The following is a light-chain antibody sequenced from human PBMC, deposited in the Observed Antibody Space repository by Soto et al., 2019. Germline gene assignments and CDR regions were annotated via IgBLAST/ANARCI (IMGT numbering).Light chain of an antibody. V-gene: IGKV1-5*01. J-gene: IGKJ1*01. Sequence: DIQMTQSPSTLSASVGDRVTITCRASQSISSWLAWYQQKPGKAPKLLIYDASSLESGVPSRFSGSGSGTEVTLTISSLQPDDFATFYCQQYQSYSGTFGQGTKVDIK. CDR2: DAS. CDR3: QQYQSYSGT. CDR1: QSISSW.